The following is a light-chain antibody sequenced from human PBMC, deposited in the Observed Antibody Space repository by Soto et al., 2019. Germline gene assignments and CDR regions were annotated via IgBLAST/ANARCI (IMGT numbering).Light chain of an antibody. CDR3: QPAGRAPPT. J-gene: IGKJ1*01. V-gene: IGKV3-20*01. CDR2: VAS. Sequence: EIVLTQSPGTLSLSPGERATLSCRASQSVSSSYLAWDQQKPGQAPRLLIYVASSRATGIPDRFSGSGSGTDFTLTISRLEPEDFAVYDCQPAGRAPPTFCQGTKVEIQ. CDR1: QSVSSSY.